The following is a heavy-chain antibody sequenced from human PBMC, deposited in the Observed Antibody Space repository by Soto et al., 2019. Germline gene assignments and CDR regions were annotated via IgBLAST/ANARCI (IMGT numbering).Heavy chain of an antibody. CDR1: GCTCASYA. J-gene: IGHJ4*02. Sequence: TSVKLSCEASGCTCASYAIHWVRQAPGQRPQWMGWINGGSGNTKYSQDFQGRVTFTRDTFATTAYLELSSLRSEDTAVYYCARVPPWGNSAGDYYIQHYDSWGQGTPVTVSS. CDR3: ARVPPWGNSAGDYYIQHYDS. D-gene: IGHD3-10*01. CDR2: INGGSGNT. V-gene: IGHV1-3*01.